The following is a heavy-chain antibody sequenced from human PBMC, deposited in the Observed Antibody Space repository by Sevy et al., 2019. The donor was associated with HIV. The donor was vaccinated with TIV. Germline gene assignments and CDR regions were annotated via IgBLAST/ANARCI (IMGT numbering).Heavy chain of an antibody. CDR2: IYYSGST. V-gene: IGHV4-59*01. CDR3: ARGSRAGSYGYYFDY. D-gene: IGHD5-18*01. J-gene: IGHJ4*02. Sequence: SETLSLTCTVSGGSISTYYWSWIRQPPEKGLEWIGYIYYSGSTNYNPSLKSRVTISVDTSKNQFSLQLSSVTAADTAVYYCARGSRAGSYGYYFDYWGRGTLVTVSS. CDR1: GGSISTYY.